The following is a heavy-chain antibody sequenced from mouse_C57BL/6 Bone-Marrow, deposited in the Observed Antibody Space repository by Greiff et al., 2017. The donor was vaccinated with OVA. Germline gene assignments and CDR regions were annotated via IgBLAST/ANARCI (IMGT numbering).Heavy chain of an antibody. CDR1: GFTFSSYG. CDR3: ARRGTTVVATDFDV. CDR2: ISSGGSYT. D-gene: IGHD1-1*01. J-gene: IGHJ1*03. Sequence: EVQLVESGGDLVKPGGSLKLSCAASGFTFSSYGMSWVRQTPDKRLEWVATISSGGSYTYYPDSVKGRFTISRDNAKNTLYLQMSSLKSEDTAMYYCARRGTTVVATDFDVWGTGTTVTVSS. V-gene: IGHV5-6*01.